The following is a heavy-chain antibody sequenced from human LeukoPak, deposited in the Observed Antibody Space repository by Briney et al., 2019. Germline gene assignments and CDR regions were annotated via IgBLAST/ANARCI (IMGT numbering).Heavy chain of an antibody. V-gene: IGHV4-59*01. J-gene: IGHJ5*02. CDR2: IYYSGST. D-gene: IGHD1-26*01. Sequence: SETLSLTCTVSGGSISSYYWSWIRQPPGKGLEWIGYIYYSGSTNYNPSLKSRVAISVDTSKNQFSLKLSSVTAADTAVYYCARVVGATTPSNWFDPWGQGTLVTVSS. CDR3: ARVVGATTPSNWFDP. CDR1: GGSISSYY.